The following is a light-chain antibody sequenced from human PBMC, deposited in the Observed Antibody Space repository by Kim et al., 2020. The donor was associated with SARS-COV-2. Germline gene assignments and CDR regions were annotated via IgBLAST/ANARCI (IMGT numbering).Light chain of an antibody. J-gene: IGKJ1*01. CDR2: GAT. CDR1: SSIKSSY. Sequence: SPGGETAPTCRASSSIKSSYLTWYQQSPGKAPRLLIYGATSRATGIPERFSGSGSGTDFTLTINRLEPEDFVVYYCHQYGTSPWTFGQGTKVDIK. V-gene: IGKV3-20*01. CDR3: HQYGTSPWT.